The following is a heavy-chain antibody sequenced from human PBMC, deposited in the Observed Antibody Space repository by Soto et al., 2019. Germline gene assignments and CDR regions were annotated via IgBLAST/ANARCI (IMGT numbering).Heavy chain of an antibody. CDR2: ISSIGST. CDR1: GGSISSGDYF. D-gene: IGHD3-9*01. CDR3: ARGLVIRPYDSPGMDV. V-gene: IGHV4-30-4*01. Sequence: QVQLQESVPGLVKPSQTLSLTCTVSGGSISSGDYFWSWIRQSPGKGLEWIGYISSIGSTYYNPSLKSRVSVSRDTSKNQFSLKLSSVTTTDTAVYYCARGLVIRPYDSPGMDVW. J-gene: IGHJ6*01.